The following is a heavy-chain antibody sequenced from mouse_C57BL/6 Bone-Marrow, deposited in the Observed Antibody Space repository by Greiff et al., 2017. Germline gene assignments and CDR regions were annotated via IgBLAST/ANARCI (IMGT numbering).Heavy chain of an antibody. J-gene: IGHJ4*01. D-gene: IGHD2-2*01. Sequence: VQLQQSGPELVKPGASVKMSCKASGYTFTDYNMHWVKQSHGKSLEWIGYINPNNGGTIYNQKFKGKATLTVNKSSSTAYMELRSLTSEDSAVYYCAIDLLWLRLYYYAMDYWGQGTAVTVSS. V-gene: IGHV1-22*01. CDR3: AIDLLWLRLYYYAMDY. CDR2: INPNNGGT. CDR1: GYTFTDYN.